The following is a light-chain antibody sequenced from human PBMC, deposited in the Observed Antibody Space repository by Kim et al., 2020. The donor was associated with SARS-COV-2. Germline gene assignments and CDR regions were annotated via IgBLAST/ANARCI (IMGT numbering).Light chain of an antibody. Sequence: DIQMTQSPSSLSASVGDRVTITCRASQDISNYLDWYQQKPGKAPNLLIYAASTLQSGVPSRFSGSGSGTDFTLTISSLQPEDVSTYYCQKYDTAPLWTFGQGTKVDIK. CDR1: QDISNY. J-gene: IGKJ1*01. V-gene: IGKV1-27*01. CDR2: AAS. CDR3: QKYDTAPLWT.